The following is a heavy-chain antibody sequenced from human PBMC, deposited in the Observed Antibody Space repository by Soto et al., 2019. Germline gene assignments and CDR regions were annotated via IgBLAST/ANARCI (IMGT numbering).Heavy chain of an antibody. J-gene: IGHJ6*02. Sequence: QVQLVESGGGVVQPGRSLRLSCVASGFTLSRYAMHWVRQAPGKGLEWVAVISYDGTNKYYADSVKGRFTFSRDNSKNTLYRQMNSLKPEDTAAYLCARVGTEEYDFWGRGMDVWGQGTTVTVSS. CDR3: ARVGTEEYDFWGRGMDV. V-gene: IGHV3-30-3*01. D-gene: IGHD3-3*01. CDR1: GFTLSRYA. CDR2: ISYDGTNK.